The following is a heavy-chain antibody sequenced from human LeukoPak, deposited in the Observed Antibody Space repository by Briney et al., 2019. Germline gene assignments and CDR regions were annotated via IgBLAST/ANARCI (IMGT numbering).Heavy chain of an antibody. CDR2: IYYSGST. J-gene: IGHJ4*02. CDR3: AREARYYYDSSGYYYALDY. V-gene: IGHV4-30-4*01. Sequence: KSSETLSLTCTVSGGPISSGDYSWSWIRQPPGEGLEWIGYIYYSGSTYYNPSLKSRVTISVDTSKNQFSLKLSSVTAADTAVYYCAREARYYYDSSGYYYALDYWGQGTLVTVSS. CDR1: GGPISSGDYS. D-gene: IGHD3-22*01.